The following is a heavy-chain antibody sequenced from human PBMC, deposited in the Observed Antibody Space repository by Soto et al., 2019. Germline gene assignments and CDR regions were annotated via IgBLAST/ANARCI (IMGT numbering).Heavy chain of an antibody. J-gene: IGHJ4*02. CDR2: MNMDGNRI. CDR3: VRGDGDSYDGHGYLGRH. V-gene: IGHV3-74*01. CDR1: GFTFSSYW. Sequence: EVQLVESGGGLVQPGGSLRLSCAASGFTFSSYWMHWVRQAPGKGLEWVSRMNMDGNRISYVDSVKGRCTISRDNAKNQFYMEMNSARVEDTAVYYCVRGDGDSYDGHGYLGRHWGQGSLVTVSS. D-gene: IGHD2-21*01.